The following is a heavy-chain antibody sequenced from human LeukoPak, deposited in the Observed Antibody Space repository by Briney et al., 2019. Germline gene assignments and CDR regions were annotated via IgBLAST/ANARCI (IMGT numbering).Heavy chain of an antibody. D-gene: IGHD2-8*01. CDR1: GYTFTSYA. CDR2: INAGNGNT. CDR3: ASEDCCTNGVCYTINYYYSMDV. Sequence: GASVKVSCKASGYTFTSYAMHWVRQAPGQRLEWMGWINAGNGNTKYSQKFQGRVTITRDTSASTAYMELSSLRSEDTAVYYCASEDCCTNGVCYTINYYYSMDVWGQGTTVTVSS. V-gene: IGHV1-3*01. J-gene: IGHJ6*02.